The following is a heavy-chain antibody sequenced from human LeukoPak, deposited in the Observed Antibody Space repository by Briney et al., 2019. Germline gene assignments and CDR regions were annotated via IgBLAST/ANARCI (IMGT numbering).Heavy chain of an antibody. V-gene: IGHV3-23*01. J-gene: IGHJ3*02. D-gene: IGHD2-21*01. CDR1: GFTFTSYA. Sequence: EGSLRLSCAASGFTFTSYAMGWVRQAPGKGLKGVSVFSGSGGSTYYADSVKGRFTNSRDNSKNPLYLQMNSLRAEDTAVYYCARMVIAGTYDAFDIRGQGTMVTVSS. CDR2: FSGSGGST. CDR3: ARMVIAGTYDAFDI.